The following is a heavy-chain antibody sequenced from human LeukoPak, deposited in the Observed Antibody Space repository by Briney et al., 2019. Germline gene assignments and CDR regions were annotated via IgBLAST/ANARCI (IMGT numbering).Heavy chain of an antibody. D-gene: IGHD4-17*01. V-gene: IGHV3-49*04. Sequence: GGSLRLSRTTSGFTFGDYAMSWVRQAPGKGLEWLGFTRSKAYGGTTEYAASVKGRFTISRDDSKSIAYLQMNSLKTEDTAVYYCTRDYGDYVQPWGQGTLVTVSS. CDR2: TRSKAYGGTT. CDR1: GFTFGDYA. CDR3: TRDYGDYVQP. J-gene: IGHJ5*02.